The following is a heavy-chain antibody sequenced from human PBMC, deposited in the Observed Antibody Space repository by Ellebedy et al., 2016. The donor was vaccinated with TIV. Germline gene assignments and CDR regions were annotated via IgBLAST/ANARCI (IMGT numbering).Heavy chain of an antibody. CDR3: ARDRSDGFDV. V-gene: IGHV3-48*01. J-gene: IGHJ3*01. Sequence: PGGSLRLSCAASGFTFSNHNMNWVRQAPGKGLEWLSYISTSSSTIYYSDSVRGRFTISRDDAEHSLFLQMNTLRAEDTAIYYCARDRSDGFDVWGQGTLVAVSS. CDR1: GFTFSNHN. CDR2: ISTSSSTI.